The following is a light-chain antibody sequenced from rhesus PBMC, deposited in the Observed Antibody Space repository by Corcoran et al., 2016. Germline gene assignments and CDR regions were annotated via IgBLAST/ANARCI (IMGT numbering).Light chain of an antibody. CDR1: QGISGW. CDR2: AAS. J-gene: IGKJ4*01. CDR3: QQHNSYPPT. Sequence: DIQLTQSPSSLSASVGDRVTITCQASQGISGWLAWYQQKPGKAPKLLSCAASSLQSGVPTRFSGSGCWTHFTLPISSRQPEDFASYYCQQHNSYPPTFGGGTTVEIK. V-gene: IGKV1-33*02.